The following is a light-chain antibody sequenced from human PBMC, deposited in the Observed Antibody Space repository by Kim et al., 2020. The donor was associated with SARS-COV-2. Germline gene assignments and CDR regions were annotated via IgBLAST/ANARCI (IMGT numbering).Light chain of an antibody. V-gene: IGLV2-14*03. CDR1: RSDVGGYNY. CDR3: SSYTSSSTLEVV. CDR2: DVS. Sequence: SVSISCAGTRSDVGGYNYVSWYQQHPGKAPKLMIYDVSNRPSGVSNRFSGSKSGNTASLTISGLQAEDEADYYCSSYTSSSTLEVVFGGGTQLTVL. J-gene: IGLJ2*01.